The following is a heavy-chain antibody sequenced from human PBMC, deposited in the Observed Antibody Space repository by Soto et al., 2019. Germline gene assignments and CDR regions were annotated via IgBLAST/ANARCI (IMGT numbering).Heavy chain of an antibody. CDR2: ISASGGSS. CDR3: AKGVGVAVTQIDYYYALEV. J-gene: IGHJ6*02. D-gene: IGHD6-19*01. Sequence: EVQLVESGGGLVQPGGSLRLSCAASGFVFSDYAVTWVRQAPGKGLDWVSLISASGGSSFYADAVKGRFTVPRDASKHTVYLQMTNVRAEDTAVYYCAKGVGVAVTQIDYYYALEVWGHGTTVVVSS. V-gene: IGHV3-23*04. CDR1: GFVFSDYA.